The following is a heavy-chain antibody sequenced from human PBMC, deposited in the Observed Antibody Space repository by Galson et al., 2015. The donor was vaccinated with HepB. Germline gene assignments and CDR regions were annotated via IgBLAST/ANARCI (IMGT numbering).Heavy chain of an antibody. CDR3: ARGGAAAGSKFNWFDP. D-gene: IGHD6-13*01. CDR2: INPRTGDT. V-gene: IGHV1-2*06. CDR1: RYTFTAYY. J-gene: IGHJ5*02. Sequence: SVKVSCKASRYTFTAYYIHWVQQAPGQGLEWMGRINPRTGDTTYAQKFQGRITMTRDTSISIVYMELSRLRFDDTAIYYCARGGAAAGSKFNWFDPWGQGTLVTVSS.